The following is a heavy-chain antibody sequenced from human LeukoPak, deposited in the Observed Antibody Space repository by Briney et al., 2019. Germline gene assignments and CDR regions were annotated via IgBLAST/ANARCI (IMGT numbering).Heavy chain of an antibody. Sequence: GGSLRLSCAASGFTFSGSAMHWVRQASGKGLEWVGRIRSKANSYATAYAASVKGRFTISRDDSKNTAYLHMNSLKTEDTAVYYCTTLVSVEMAPRGSDYWGQGTLVTVSS. CDR1: GFTFSGSA. D-gene: IGHD5-24*01. CDR2: IRSKANSYAT. V-gene: IGHV3-73*01. J-gene: IGHJ4*02. CDR3: TTLVSVEMAPRGSDY.